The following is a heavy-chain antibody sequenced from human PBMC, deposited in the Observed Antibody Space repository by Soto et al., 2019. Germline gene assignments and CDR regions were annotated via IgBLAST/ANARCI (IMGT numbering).Heavy chain of an antibody. V-gene: IGHV1-18*04. CDR3: ARDRVPGAGTRPPYYYGMDV. D-gene: IGHD6-19*01. CDR1: GYNFISYG. J-gene: IGHJ6*02. Sequence: GASVKVSCKASGYNFISYGISWVRQAPGQGLEWMGWTTPYTGNTNYAQKFRGRVSMTTDTSTTTVYMELGVLTSDDTAVYYCARDRVPGAGTRPPYYYGMDVWGQGTTVTVSS. CDR2: TTPYTGNT.